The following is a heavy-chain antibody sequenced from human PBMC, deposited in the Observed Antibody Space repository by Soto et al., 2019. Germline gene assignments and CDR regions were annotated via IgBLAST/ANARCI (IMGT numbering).Heavy chain of an antibody. CDR2: ISGSGGST. Sequence: GGSLRLSCAASGFTFSSYAMSWVRQAPGKGLEWVSAISGSGGSTYYADSVKGRFTISRDNSKNTLYLQMNSLRAEDTAVYYCAKALDMVVAATISAFDYWGQGTLVTVSS. V-gene: IGHV3-23*01. CDR3: AKALDMVVAATISAFDY. J-gene: IGHJ4*02. D-gene: IGHD2-15*01. CDR1: GFTFSSYA.